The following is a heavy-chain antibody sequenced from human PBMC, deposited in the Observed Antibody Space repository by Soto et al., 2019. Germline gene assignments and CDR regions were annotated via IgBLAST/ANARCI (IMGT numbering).Heavy chain of an antibody. D-gene: IGHD5-18*01. Sequence: GGSLRLSCAASGFTFSSYAMSWVRQAPGKGLEWVSAISGSGGSTYYADSVKGRFTISRDNSKNTLYLQMNSLRAEDTAVYYCAKDKAAGVQLWQNYWGQGTLVTVSS. V-gene: IGHV3-23*01. J-gene: IGHJ4*02. CDR3: AKDKAAGVQLWQNY. CDR2: ISGSGGST. CDR1: GFTFSSYA.